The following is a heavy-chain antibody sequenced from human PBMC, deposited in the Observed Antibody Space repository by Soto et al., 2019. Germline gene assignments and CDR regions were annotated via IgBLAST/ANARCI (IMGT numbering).Heavy chain of an antibody. D-gene: IGHD2-2*01. CDR1: GGSISSYN. V-gene: IGHV4-59*08. CDR2: IYYSGIT. Sequence: QVQLQESGPGLVKPSETLSLTCTVSGGSISSYNWSWIRQPPGNGLEWIGYIYYSGITNYHPAPKSRVTISVDTSKNQFALKLSSATAADTAVYYCARGTDYQAVFDSWGQGTLVTVFS. J-gene: IGHJ4*02. CDR3: ARGTDYQAVFDS.